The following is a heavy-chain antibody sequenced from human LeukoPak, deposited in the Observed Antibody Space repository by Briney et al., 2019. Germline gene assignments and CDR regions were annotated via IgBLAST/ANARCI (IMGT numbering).Heavy chain of an antibody. J-gene: IGHJ4*02. V-gene: IGHV3-66*01. Sequence: GGSLRLSCAASGFPVSGNYMTWVRQAPGKGLEWVSVIYATGDTHYAESVKRRFTISRDNSNNILHLQMNSLRAEDTAVYYCARDLYQSRWGQGTLVTVSS. CDR1: GFPVSGNY. CDR2: IYATGDT. CDR3: ARDLYQSR. D-gene: IGHD2-2*01.